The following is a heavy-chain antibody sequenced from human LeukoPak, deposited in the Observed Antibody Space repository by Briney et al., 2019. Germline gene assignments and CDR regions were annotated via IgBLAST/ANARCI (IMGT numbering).Heavy chain of an antibody. CDR3: AREDVNMVWGVILDY. CDR2: FGSDSRTI. V-gene: IGHV3-48*02. CDR1: GFAFKTYC. J-gene: IGHJ4*02. D-gene: IGHD3-10*01. Sequence: HTGGSLRLSCAASGFAFKTYCMNWVRQAPGKGLEWVSYFGSDSRTIFYADSVKGRFTISRDNAKHSLYLQMTSLRDGAKAYSCGAREDVNMVWGVILDYWGQGTLVTVSS.